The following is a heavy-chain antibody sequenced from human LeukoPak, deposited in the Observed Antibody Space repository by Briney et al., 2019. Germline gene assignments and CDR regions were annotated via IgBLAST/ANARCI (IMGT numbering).Heavy chain of an antibody. Sequence: GSLRLSCAASGFTDGMSWVRQAPGKGLELVSAISGSGDKTFYADSVKGRFAISRDNSKNTLYLQMNSLRAEDTAVYYCASHFGSGSNNWLGPWGQGTLVTVSS. CDR1: GFTDG. CDR2: ISGSGDKT. V-gene: IGHV3-23*01. J-gene: IGHJ5*02. D-gene: IGHD3-10*01. CDR3: ASHFGSGSNNWLGP.